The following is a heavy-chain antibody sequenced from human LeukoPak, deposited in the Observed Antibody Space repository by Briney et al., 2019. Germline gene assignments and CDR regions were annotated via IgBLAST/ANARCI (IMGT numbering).Heavy chain of an antibody. V-gene: IGHV4-4*07. CDR3: ARGVYIAAAQYAY. J-gene: IGHJ4*02. Sequence: SETLSLTCTVSGGSISSYYWSWIRQPAGKGLEWIGRIYTSGSTNYNPSRKSRVTISVDTSKNQFSLKLSSVTAADTAVYYCARGVYIAAAQYAYWGQGTLVTVSS. D-gene: IGHD6-25*01. CDR2: IYTSGST. CDR1: GGSISSYY.